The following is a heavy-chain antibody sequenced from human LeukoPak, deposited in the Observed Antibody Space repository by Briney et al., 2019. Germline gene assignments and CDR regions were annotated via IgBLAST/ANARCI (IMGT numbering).Heavy chain of an antibody. Sequence: PGGSLRLSCAASGFTFSSYAMSWVRQAPGKGLEWVSAISGSGGSTYYADSVKGRFTISRDNSKNTLYLQMNSLRAEDTAVYYCAKSLLWFGELSHYYYYYGMDVWGQGTTVTVSS. D-gene: IGHD3-10*01. J-gene: IGHJ6*02. CDR1: GFTFSSYA. CDR3: AKSLLWFGELSHYYYYYGMDV. V-gene: IGHV3-23*01. CDR2: ISGSGGST.